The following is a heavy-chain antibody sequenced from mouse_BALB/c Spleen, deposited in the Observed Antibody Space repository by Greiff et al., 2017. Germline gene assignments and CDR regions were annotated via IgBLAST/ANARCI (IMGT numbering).Heavy chain of an antibody. CDR2: ISSGSSTI. Sequence: EVKLMESGGGLVQPGGSRKHSCAASGFTFSSFGMHWVRQAPEKGLEWVAYISSGSSTIYYADTVKGRFTISRDNPKNTLFLQMTSLRSEDTAMYYCARSVTGTRGYWYFDVWGAGTTVTVSS. CDR1: GFTFSSFG. J-gene: IGHJ1*01. CDR3: ARSVTGTRGYWYFDV. D-gene: IGHD4-1*01. V-gene: IGHV5-17*02.